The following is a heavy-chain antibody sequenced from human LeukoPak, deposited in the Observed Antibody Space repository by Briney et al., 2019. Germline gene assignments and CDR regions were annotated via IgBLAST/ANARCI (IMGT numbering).Heavy chain of an antibody. V-gene: IGHV3-30*02. CDR3: TTGRLAVALYYYGMDV. CDR2: IRYDGSNK. J-gene: IGHJ6*02. CDR1: GFTFSSYA. D-gene: IGHD6-19*01. Sequence: GGSLRLSCATSGFTFSSYAMHWVRQAPGKGLEWVAFIRYDGSNKYYADSVKGRFTISRDNSKNTLYLQMNSLRAEDTAVYYCTTGRLAVALYYYGMDVWGQGTTVTVSS.